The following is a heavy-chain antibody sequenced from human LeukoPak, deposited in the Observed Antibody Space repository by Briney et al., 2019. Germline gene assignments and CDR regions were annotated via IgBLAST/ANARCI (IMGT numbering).Heavy chain of an antibody. Sequence: PGGSLRLSCAASGFTFSSYSMNWVRQAPGKGLEWVSSISSSSSYIYYADSVKGRFTISRDNAKNSLYLQMNSLRAEDTAVYYCARGLSYYDSSGYYLNWFDPWGQGTLVTVSS. D-gene: IGHD3-22*01. J-gene: IGHJ5*02. CDR1: GFTFSSYS. CDR3: ARGLSYYDSSGYYLNWFDP. V-gene: IGHV3-21*01. CDR2: ISSSSSYI.